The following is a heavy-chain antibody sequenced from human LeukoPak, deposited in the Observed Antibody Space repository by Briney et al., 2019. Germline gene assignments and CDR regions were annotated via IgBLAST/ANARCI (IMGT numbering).Heavy chain of an antibody. CDR2: ISSGSATM. D-gene: IGHD6-19*01. V-gene: IGHV3-48*02. J-gene: IGHJ4*02. CDR3: ARVEEAVGYYFDY. CDR1: VFTLSTYS. Sequence: GGSLRLPCAASVFTLSTYSMIWALRAPATGLEGGSYISSGSATMYYAGSVRGRFTISRDNAKNSLYLQMNSLRDEDTAVYYCARVEEAVGYYFDYWGQGTLVTVSS.